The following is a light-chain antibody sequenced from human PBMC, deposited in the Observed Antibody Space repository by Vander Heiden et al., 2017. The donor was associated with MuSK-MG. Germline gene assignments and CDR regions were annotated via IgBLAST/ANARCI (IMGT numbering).Light chain of an antibody. V-gene: IGLV2-11*01. J-gene: IGLJ3*02. Sequence: QSALTQARSVSGSPGQSVTISCTGTSSDVRGYKYVSWYQQHPGKAPKLMIYDVSERPSGVPARFSGSKSGNTASLTISGLQAEDDADYYCSSYAGTYTWVFGGGTKVTVL. CDR3: SSYAGTYTWV. CDR2: DVS. CDR1: SSDVRGYKY.